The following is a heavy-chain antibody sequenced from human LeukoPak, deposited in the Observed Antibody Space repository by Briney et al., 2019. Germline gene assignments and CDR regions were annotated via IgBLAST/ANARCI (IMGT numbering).Heavy chain of an antibody. J-gene: IGHJ3*02. D-gene: IGHD6-6*01. CDR3: ATAGSIESAPYAFDI. CDR2: INHSGGST. V-gene: IGHV1-46*01. Sequence: ASVKVSCKASGYTFTSYYMHWVRQAPGQGLEWMGIINHSGGSTSYAQKFQGRVTMTRDTSTSTAYMELSSLRSEGTAVYYCATAGSIESAPYAFDIWGQGTMVTVSS. CDR1: GYTFTSYY.